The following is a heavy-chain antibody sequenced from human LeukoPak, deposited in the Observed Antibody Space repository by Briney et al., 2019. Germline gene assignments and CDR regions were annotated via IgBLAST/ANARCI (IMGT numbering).Heavy chain of an antibody. J-gene: IGHJ4*02. D-gene: IGHD2-15*01. CDR2: ISYDGSNK. CDR1: GFTFSSYA. CDR3: AREVIELLDRGDPRYFDY. V-gene: IGHV3-30-3*01. Sequence: QPGRSLRLSCAASGFTFSSYAMHWVRQAPGKGLEWVAVISYDGSNKYYADSVKGRFTISRDNSKNTLYLQMNSLRAEDTAVYYCAREVIELLDRGDPRYFDYWGQGTLVTVSS.